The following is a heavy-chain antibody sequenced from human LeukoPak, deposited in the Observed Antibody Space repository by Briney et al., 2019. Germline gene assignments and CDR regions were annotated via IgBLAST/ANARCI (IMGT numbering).Heavy chain of an antibody. CDR1: GFNFSNYV. J-gene: IGHJ6*03. Sequence: GGSLRLSCAASGFNFSNYVMHWVRQAPGKGLEWVSFIGSDGSDKHYADSVKGRFTISRDNSKNTLYLQMSSLRAEDTAVYYCAREGSSWPYYYYYMDVWGKGTTVTVSS. CDR2: IGSDGSDK. CDR3: AREGSSWPYYYYYMDV. D-gene: IGHD6-13*01. V-gene: IGHV3-30*02.